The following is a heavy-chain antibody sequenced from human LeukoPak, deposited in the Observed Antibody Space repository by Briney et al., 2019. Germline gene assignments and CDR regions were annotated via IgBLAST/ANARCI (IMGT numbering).Heavy chain of an antibody. CDR3: ARSFGSGISYSDYYYMDV. Sequence: PGGSLRLSCAASGFTFSSYGMCWVRQAPGKGLEWVSAISGSGGSTYYADSVKGRFTISRDNSKNTLYLQMNSLRAEDTAVYYCARSFGSGISYSDYYYMDVWGKGTTVTISS. CDR2: ISGSGGST. CDR1: GFTFSSYG. V-gene: IGHV3-23*01. D-gene: IGHD3-10*01. J-gene: IGHJ6*03.